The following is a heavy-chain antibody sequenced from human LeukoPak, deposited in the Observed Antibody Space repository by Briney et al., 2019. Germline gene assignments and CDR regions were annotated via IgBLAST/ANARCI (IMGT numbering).Heavy chain of an antibody. CDR3: ATTRGGGWYFDL. Sequence: VASVKVSCKVSRYTLTELSMHWVRQAPGKGVEWMGGFDPEVGETIYAQKFQGRVTMTEDTSTDTAYMELSSLRSEDTAVYYCATTRGGGWYFDLWGRGTLVTVSS. D-gene: IGHD2-15*01. CDR1: RYTLTELS. J-gene: IGHJ2*01. V-gene: IGHV1-24*01. CDR2: FDPEVGET.